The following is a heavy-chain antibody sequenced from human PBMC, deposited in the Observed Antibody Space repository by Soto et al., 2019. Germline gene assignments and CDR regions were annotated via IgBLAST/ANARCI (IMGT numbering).Heavy chain of an antibody. CDR1: GYTFTGYY. V-gene: IGHV1-2*04. CDR2: INPNRGGT. D-gene: IGHD6-6*01. Sequence: QVQLVQSGAEVKKPGASVKVSCKASGYTFTGYYMHWVRQAPGQGLEWMGWINPNRGGTNYAQKFQGWVTMTRDTSISTAYMELSRLRSDDTAVYYCARDSGQLEGGYFDYWGQGTLVTVSS. J-gene: IGHJ4*02. CDR3: ARDSGQLEGGYFDY.